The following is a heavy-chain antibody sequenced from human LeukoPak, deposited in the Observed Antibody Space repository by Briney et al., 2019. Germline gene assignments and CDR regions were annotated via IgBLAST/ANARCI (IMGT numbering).Heavy chain of an antibody. CDR1: GFTLRSYD. CDR3: ARGARGVVDYYGMDV. D-gene: IGHD3-10*01. Sequence: GGSLRLSCAASGFTLRSYDMSWVRQAPGKGLEWVAATSGSGGNTYYADSVKGRFTISRDNSKNTLYLQMNSLRAEDTAVYYCARGARGVVDYYGMDVWGQGTTVTVSS. CDR2: TSGSGGNT. J-gene: IGHJ6*02. V-gene: IGHV3-23*01.